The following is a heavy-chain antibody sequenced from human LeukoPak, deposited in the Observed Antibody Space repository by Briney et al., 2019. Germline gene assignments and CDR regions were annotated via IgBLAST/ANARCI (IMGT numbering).Heavy chain of an antibody. D-gene: IGHD5-18*01. CDR1: GYSFTDYS. J-gene: IGHJ4*02. CDR2: INPNSGGT. CDR3: ARAGSGGYSYGTFDY. V-gene: IGHV1-2*02. Sequence: ASVKVSCKTSGYSFTDYSMHWVRQAPGQGLEWMGWINPNSGGTNYAQKFQGRVTMTRDTSISTAYMELSRLRSDNTAVYYCARAGSGGYSYGTFDYWGQGTLVTVSS.